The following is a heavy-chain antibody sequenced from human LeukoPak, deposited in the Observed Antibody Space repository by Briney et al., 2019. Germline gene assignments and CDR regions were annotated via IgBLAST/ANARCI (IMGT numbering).Heavy chain of an antibody. J-gene: IGHJ4*02. V-gene: IGHV3-7*01. CDR1: GFTFSSYW. Sequence: GGSLRLSCGVSGFTFSSYWMNWVRQAPGKGLEWVANIKQDGSDKYYVDSVKGRFTISRDNAKNSLYLQMNSLRAEDTAVYYCARLTPVFCGGDCFTLDYWGQGTLVTVSS. D-gene: IGHD2-21*02. CDR2: IKQDGSDK. CDR3: ARLTPVFCGGDCFTLDY.